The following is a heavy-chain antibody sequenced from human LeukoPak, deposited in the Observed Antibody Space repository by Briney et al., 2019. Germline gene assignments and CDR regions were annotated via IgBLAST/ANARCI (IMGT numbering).Heavy chain of an antibody. D-gene: IGHD3-10*01. CDR1: GGSFSGYY. CDR3: APIIRTGIDV. CDR2: INHSGST. V-gene: IGHV4-34*01. Sequence: SETLSLTCAVYGGSFSGYYWSWIRQPPGKGLEWIGEINHSGSTNYNPPLKRRVTISVDTSKHPFSLKLSSVTPADTAAYHCAPIIRTGIDVWGQGTTVTVSS. J-gene: IGHJ6*02.